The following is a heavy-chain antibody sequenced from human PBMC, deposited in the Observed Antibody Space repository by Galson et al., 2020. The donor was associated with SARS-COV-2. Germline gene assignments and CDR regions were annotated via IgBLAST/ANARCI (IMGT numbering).Heavy chain of an antibody. J-gene: IGHJ4*02. CDR3: ASGNVVVVSEDDFDY. D-gene: IGHD2-15*01. V-gene: IGHV4-30-4*07. CDR2: HYYSGSN. Sequence: SETLSLTCAASGGSISSGGYSWSWIRQPPGQGLEWNGYHYYSGSNYYNPSLKSRVTITVDTAKNQFSLKLSSVTAADTAVYYCASGNVVVVSEDDFDYWGQGTLVTISS. CDR1: GGSISSGGYS.